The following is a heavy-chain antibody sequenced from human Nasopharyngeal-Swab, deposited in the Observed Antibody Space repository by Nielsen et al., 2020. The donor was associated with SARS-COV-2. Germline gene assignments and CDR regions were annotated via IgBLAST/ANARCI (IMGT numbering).Heavy chain of an antibody. V-gene: IGHV1-46*01. J-gene: IGHJ4*02. CDR3: ARDSGSNYDYVWGSYRYTSGYFDY. CDR2: INPSGGST. CDR1: GYTFTSYY. D-gene: IGHD3-16*02. Sequence: ASVKVSCKESGYTFTSYYMHWGRQAPGQGREWMGIINPSGGSTSYAQKFQGRVTMTRDTSTSTVYMELSSLRSEDTAVYYCARDSGSNYDYVWGSYRYTSGYFDYWGQGTLVTVSS.